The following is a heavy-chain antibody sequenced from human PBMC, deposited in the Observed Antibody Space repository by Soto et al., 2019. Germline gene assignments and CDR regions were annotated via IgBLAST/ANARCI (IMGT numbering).Heavy chain of an antibody. CDR3: TKGRAVVPAAKFYYGMDV. Sequence: GGSLRLSCAASGFTFSNYAMSWVRQAPGKGLEWVSAVSASGGTAYYADSVRGRFSVSRDRSKNTLYLQMNSLRADDTAVYYCTKGRAVVPAAKFYYGMDVWGQGTTVTVSS. J-gene: IGHJ6*02. CDR1: GFTFSNYA. D-gene: IGHD2-2*01. CDR2: VSASGGTA. V-gene: IGHV3-23*01.